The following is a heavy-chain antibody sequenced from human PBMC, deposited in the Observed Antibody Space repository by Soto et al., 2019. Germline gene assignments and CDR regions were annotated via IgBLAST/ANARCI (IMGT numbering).Heavy chain of an antibody. Sequence: VQLVESGGGLIQPGGSLRLSCAASGFTVSNNHMTWGRQAAGKGLELVSFVHGGGSTSYADSVKGRFTISRDNSKNTLYLQVDSLRAEDTAIYYGAGRLTTAASLDYWGRGTLVTVSS. J-gene: IGHJ4*02. D-gene: IGHD3-16*01. CDR1: GFTVSNNH. V-gene: IGHV3-53*01. CDR2: VHGGGST. CDR3: AGRLTTAASLDY.